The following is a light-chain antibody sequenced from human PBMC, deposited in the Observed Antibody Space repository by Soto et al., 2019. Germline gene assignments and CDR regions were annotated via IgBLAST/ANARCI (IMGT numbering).Light chain of an antibody. CDR3: QQAYDITRT. CDR2: AAS. Sequence: AIQMTQSPSSLSSSLGDRVTITCRASQGIRNDLDWFQQKPGKAPKLLISAASNLQSGVPARFSGSGSGTDVTLTISSLKKEDGATYYCQQAYDITRTFGGGTKVDIK. J-gene: IGKJ4*02. CDR1: QGIRND. V-gene: IGKV1-6*01.